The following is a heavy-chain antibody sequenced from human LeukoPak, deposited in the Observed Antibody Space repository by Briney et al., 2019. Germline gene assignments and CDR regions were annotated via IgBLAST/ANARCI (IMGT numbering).Heavy chain of an antibody. CDR1: GFTFDDYA. CDR2: ISYDGNDK. CDR3: AKDVRGYSSGWPADY. Sequence: TGGSLRLSCAASGFTFDDYAMHWVRQAPGKGLEWVAIISYDGNDKYYADSVKGRFSISRDNSRNTLYLQMNSLKPEDTAVYYCAKDVRGYSSGWPADYWGQGTLVTVSS. V-gene: IGHV3-30*18. J-gene: IGHJ4*02. D-gene: IGHD6-19*01.